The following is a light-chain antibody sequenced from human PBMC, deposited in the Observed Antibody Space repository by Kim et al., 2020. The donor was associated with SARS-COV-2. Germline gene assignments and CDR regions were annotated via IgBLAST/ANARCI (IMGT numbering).Light chain of an antibody. CDR3: QAWDSSTAV. CDR1: KLGDKY. V-gene: IGLV3-1*01. CDR2: KDS. J-gene: IGLJ2*01. Sequence: SVSPGQTASITCSGDKLGDKYACWYQQKPGQSAVLVIYKDSKRPSGIPGRFSGSNSGNTATLTISGTQAMDEADYYCQAWDSSTAVFGGGTQLTVL.